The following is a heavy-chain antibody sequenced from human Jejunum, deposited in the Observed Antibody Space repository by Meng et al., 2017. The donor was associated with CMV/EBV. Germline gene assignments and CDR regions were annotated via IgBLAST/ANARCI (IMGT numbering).Heavy chain of an antibody. J-gene: IGHJ6*02. CDR2: ISGYNGNT. Sequence: SCCTVNHSGIPWVRQAPGQGLQWMGWISGYNGNTNYAQKFQGRVTLTREISTSTAYMELRSLRSEDTGLYYCARVSTWVGYGMDVWGHGTTVTVSS. V-gene: IGHV1-18*01. D-gene: IGHD1-26*01. CDR1: CCTVNHSG. CDR3: ARVSTWVGYGMDV.